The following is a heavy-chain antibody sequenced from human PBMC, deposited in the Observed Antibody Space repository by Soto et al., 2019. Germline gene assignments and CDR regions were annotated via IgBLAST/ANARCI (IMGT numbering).Heavy chain of an antibody. D-gene: IGHD6-13*01. J-gene: IGHJ6*02. Sequence: ASVKVSCKASGGTFSSYAISWVRQAPGQGLEWMGGIIPIFGTANYAQKFQGRVTITADESTSTAYMELSSLRSEDTAVYYCARAGGYSSSWQKGSYYYGMDVWGQGTTVTVSS. CDR1: GGTFSSYA. CDR3: ARAGGYSSSWQKGSYYYGMDV. CDR2: IIPIFGTA. V-gene: IGHV1-69*13.